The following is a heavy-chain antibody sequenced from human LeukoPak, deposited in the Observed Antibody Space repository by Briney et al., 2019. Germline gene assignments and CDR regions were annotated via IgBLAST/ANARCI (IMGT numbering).Heavy chain of an antibody. CDR1: GGSISSRNTY. J-gene: IGHJ4*02. V-gene: IGHV4-39*01. CDR3: ARGQWFGEDI. D-gene: IGHD3-10*01. CDR2: IYYSGST. Sequence: SETLSLTCSVSGGSISSRNTYWGWIRQPPRKGLEWIGNIYYSGSTNYNPSSERRLTIFADTSKNQFSLKLTSVSAADTAVYFCARGQWFGEDIWGQGTLVIVSS.